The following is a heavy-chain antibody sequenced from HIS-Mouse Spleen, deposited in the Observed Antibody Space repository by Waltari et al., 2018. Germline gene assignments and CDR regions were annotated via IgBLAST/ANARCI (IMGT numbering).Heavy chain of an antibody. J-gene: IGHJ4*02. Sequence: QVQLQQWGAGLLKPSETLSLTCAVYGGSFSGYYWSWIRQPPGKGLEWIGEINHSGRTNHNPSLKSRVTISVETSKNQFSLKLSSVTAADTAVYYCARMGPASGSYGDYWGQGTLVTVSS. CDR2: INHSGRT. CDR1: GGSFSGYY. V-gene: IGHV4-34*01. CDR3: ARMGPASGSYGDY. D-gene: IGHD1-26*01.